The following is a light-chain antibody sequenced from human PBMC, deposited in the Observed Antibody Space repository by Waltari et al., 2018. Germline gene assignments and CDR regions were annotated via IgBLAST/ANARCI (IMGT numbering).Light chain of an antibody. CDR3: SSYAGNNTVV. CDR1: ISDVGGYDY. CDR2: EVN. V-gene: IGLV2-8*01. J-gene: IGLJ2*01. Sequence: QSALTQPPSASGSPGQSVTISCTGTISDVGGYDYVSWYQQHPGKAPKVMIYEVNKRPSGVPDRFSGSKSGSTASLTVSGLQADDEAAYYCSSYAGNNTVVFGGGTKLTVL.